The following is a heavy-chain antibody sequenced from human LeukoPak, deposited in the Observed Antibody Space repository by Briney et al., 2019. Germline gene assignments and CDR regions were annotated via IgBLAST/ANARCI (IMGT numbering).Heavy chain of an antibody. CDR2: IYYSGST. Sequence: SQSLSLTCTVSGGSISSGAYYWGWIRQHPGKGLEWIGYIYYSGSTYYNPSLKSRVTISVDTSKNQFSLRLSSVTAADTAVYYCARDHIAAAGYRHFDYWGQGTLVTVSS. V-gene: IGHV4-31*03. D-gene: IGHD6-13*01. CDR1: GGSISSGAYY. J-gene: IGHJ4*02. CDR3: ARDHIAAAGYRHFDY.